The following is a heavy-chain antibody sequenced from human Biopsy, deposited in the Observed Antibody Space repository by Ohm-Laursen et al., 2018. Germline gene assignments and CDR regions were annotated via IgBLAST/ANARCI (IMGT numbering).Heavy chain of an antibody. D-gene: IGHD6-6*01. J-gene: IGHJ6*02. V-gene: IGHV1-69*13. Sequence: SVKVSCKASGGNLRSYGTSWVRQAPGQGLGWMGGIMPAFGVVNYGQNFEGRVTIDADDSTTTVDLSSLTSEDTAVYYCARGEAARVNDNYRYRLDHWGQGTTVVVSS. CDR3: ARGEAARVNDNYRYRLDH. CDR1: GGNLRSYG. CDR2: IMPAFGVV.